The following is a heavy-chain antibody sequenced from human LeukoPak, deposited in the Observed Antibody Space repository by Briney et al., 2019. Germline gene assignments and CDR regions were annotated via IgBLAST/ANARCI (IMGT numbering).Heavy chain of an antibody. CDR2: ISSSSSYI. D-gene: IGHD1-26*01. CDR3: ARDPNGGSYYTGLNWFDP. Sequence: PSETLSLTCAVYGGSFSGYYWSWIRQPPGKGLEWVSSISSSSSYIYYADSVKGRFTISRDNAKNSLYLQMNSLRAEDTAVYYCARDPNGGSYYTGLNWFDPWGQGTLVTVSS. J-gene: IGHJ5*02. CDR1: GGSFSGYY. V-gene: IGHV3-21*01.